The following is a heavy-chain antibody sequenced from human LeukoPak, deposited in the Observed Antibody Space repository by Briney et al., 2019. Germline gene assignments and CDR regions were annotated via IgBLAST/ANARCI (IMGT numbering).Heavy chain of an antibody. CDR1: GDSVSSNSAA. J-gene: IGHJ4*02. CDR2: TYYRSQWYN. D-gene: IGHD3-10*01. CDR3: ARDQVVRGVIITDY. V-gene: IGHV6-1*01. Sequence: SQTLSLTCAISGDSVSSNSAAWNWIRQSPSRGLEWLGRTYYRSQWYNDYAVSVKSRITINPDTSKNQSSLQLNSVTPEDTAVYYCARDQVVRGVIITDYWGQGTLVTVSS.